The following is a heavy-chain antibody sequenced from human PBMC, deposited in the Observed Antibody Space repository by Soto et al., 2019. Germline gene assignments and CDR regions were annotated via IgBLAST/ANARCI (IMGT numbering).Heavy chain of an antibody. V-gene: IGHV3-7*01. J-gene: IGHJ3*02. CDR2: IKQDGSEK. Sequence: GGSLRLSCSASGFIFSSYTIYWVRQAPGKGLEWVANIKQDGSEKYYVDSVKGRFTISRDNAKNSLYLQMNSLRAEDTAVYYCARPILTGHNDAFDIWGQGTMVTVSS. CDR1: GFIFSSYT. D-gene: IGHD3-9*01. CDR3: ARPILTGHNDAFDI.